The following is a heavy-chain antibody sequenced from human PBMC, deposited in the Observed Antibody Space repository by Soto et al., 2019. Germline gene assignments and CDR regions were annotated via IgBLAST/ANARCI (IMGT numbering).Heavy chain of an antibody. J-gene: IGHJ4*02. Sequence: ASVKVSCKASGGTFSSYTISWVRQAPGQGLEWMGRIIPILGIAYYVQKFHGRVTITADIATSRAYMELISLCSEDAALYYCATSGFYGDYVYYFDFWGQGTLVTVSS. CDR2: IIPILGIA. D-gene: IGHD4-17*01. CDR1: GGTFSSYT. CDR3: ATSGFYGDYVYYFDF. V-gene: IGHV1-69*02.